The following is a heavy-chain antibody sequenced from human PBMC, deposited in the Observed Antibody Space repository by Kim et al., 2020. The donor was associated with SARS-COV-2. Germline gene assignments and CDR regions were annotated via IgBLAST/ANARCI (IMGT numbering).Heavy chain of an antibody. V-gene: IGHV4-61*01. CDR2: IYYSGST. CDR3: ARDRIAAAAYYFDY. Sequence: SETLSLTCTVSGGSVSSGSYYWSWIRQPPGKGLEWIGYIYYSGSTNYNPSLKSRVTISVDTSKNQFSLKLSSVTAADTAVYYCARDRIAAAAYYFDYWG. CDR1: GGSVSSGSYY. J-gene: IGHJ4*01. D-gene: IGHD6-13*01.